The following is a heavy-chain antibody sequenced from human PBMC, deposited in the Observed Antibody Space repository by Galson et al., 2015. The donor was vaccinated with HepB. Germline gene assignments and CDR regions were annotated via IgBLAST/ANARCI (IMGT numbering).Heavy chain of an antibody. CDR1: GGSISSGGYY. CDR3: ARDYPQRALHAFDI. V-gene: IGHV4-31*03. CDR2: IYYSGST. Sequence: LSLTCTVSGGSISSGGYYWSWIRQHPGKGLEWIGCIYYSGSTYYNPSLKSRVTISVDTSKNQFSLKLSSVTAADTAVYYCARDYPQRALHAFDIWGQGTMVTVSS. J-gene: IGHJ3*02.